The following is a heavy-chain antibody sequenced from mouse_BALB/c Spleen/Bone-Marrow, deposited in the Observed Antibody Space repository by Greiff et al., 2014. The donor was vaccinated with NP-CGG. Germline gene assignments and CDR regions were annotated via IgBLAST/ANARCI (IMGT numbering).Heavy chain of an antibody. Sequence: QVQKKEKGQELVRPGASEKMSWKAAGNTFTSYWMHWVKQRPGQGLEWIGMIDPSNSESRLNQKFKDKATLNVDKSSNTAYMQLSSLTSEDSAVYYCARNHYAMDYWGQGTSVTVSS. V-gene: IGHV1S127*01. J-gene: IGHJ4*01. CDR3: ARNHYAMDY. CDR1: GNTFTSYW. CDR2: IDPSNSES.